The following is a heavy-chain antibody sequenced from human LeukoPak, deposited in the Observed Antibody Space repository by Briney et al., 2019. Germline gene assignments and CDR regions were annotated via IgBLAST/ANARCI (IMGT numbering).Heavy chain of an antibody. CDR2: IKSKTDGGTT. J-gene: IGHJ6*03. Sequence: GGSLRLSCAASGFTFSNAWMSWVRQAPGKGLEWVGRIKSKTDGGTTDYAAPVKGRFTISRDDSKNTLYLQMNSLKTEDTAVYYCTTEGQQLVRIYYYYMDVWGKGTTVTVSS. CDR1: GFTFSNAW. V-gene: IGHV3-15*01. D-gene: IGHD6-13*01. CDR3: TTEGQQLVRIYYYYMDV.